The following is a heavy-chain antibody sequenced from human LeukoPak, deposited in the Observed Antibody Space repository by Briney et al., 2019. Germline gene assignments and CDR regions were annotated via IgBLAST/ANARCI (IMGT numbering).Heavy chain of an antibody. V-gene: IGHV3-23*01. CDR3: AKEAGYDWFSYFDY. J-gene: IGHJ4*02. Sequence: GGSLRLSCAASAFTFSSYAKSWVRQAQGKGMESVSAISGSGGSTYYADSVKGRFTISRDNSKNTLYLQMNSLRAEDTAVYYCAKEAGYDWFSYFDYWGRGTLVTVSS. D-gene: IGHD5-12*01. CDR2: ISGSGGST. CDR1: AFTFSSYA.